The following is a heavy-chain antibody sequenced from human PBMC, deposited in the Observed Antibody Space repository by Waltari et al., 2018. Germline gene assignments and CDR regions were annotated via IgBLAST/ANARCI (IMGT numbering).Heavy chain of an antibody. J-gene: IGHJ4*02. CDR2: IYYLGST. CDR3: ARRSGIKHVSGSYPLGY. V-gene: IGHV4-4*02. D-gene: IGHD3-10*01. Sequence: QVQLQESGPGLVKPSGTLSLTCAVSGGSISSSNWWSWVRQPPGKGLEWIGEIYYLGSTNYNPPRKSRITISVDKSKNQFSLKRSSVTAADTAVYYCARRSGIKHVSGSYPLGYWGQGTLVTVSS. CDR1: GGSISSSNW.